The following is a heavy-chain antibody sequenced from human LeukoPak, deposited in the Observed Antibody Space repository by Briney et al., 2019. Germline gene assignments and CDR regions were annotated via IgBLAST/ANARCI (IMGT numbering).Heavy chain of an antibody. CDR1: GFTFTRYT. Sequence: GGSLRLSCAASGFTFTRYTMHWVRQAPGKGLEWVAVVLYDGSNKYYADSAKGRFTLSRDNSKNTLSLQMNTLRAEDTAVYYCARDNYGGILDFWGQGTLVTVSS. CDR3: ARDNYGGILDF. D-gene: IGHD2-21*01. CDR2: VLYDGSNK. V-gene: IGHV3-30*04. J-gene: IGHJ4*02.